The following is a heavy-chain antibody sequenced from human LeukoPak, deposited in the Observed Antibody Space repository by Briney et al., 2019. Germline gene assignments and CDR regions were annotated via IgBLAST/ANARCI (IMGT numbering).Heavy chain of an antibody. CDR3: ARRGHSYGSIDY. J-gene: IGHJ4*02. D-gene: IGHD5-18*01. CDR2: IYYSGST. CDR1: GGSISSYY. Sequence: SETLSLTCTVSGGSISSYYWSWIRQPPGKGLEWIGYIYYSGSTNYNPSLKSRVTISVDTSKNQFSLKLSSVTAADTAVYYCARRGHSYGSIDYWGQGTLVTVSS. V-gene: IGHV4-59*08.